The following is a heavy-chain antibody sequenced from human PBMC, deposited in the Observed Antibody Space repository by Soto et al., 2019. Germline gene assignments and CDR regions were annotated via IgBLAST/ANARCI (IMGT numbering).Heavy chain of an antibody. CDR2: SRDKVHSHTT. CDR1: GFTFSDHY. V-gene: IGHV3-72*01. CDR3: ARGVVSTGYFDY. J-gene: IGHJ4*02. D-gene: IGHD5-12*01. Sequence: EVQLAESGGGLVQPGGSLRLSCAASGFTFSDHYMDWVRQAPGKGLEWVGRSRDKVHSHTTEYAASVKGRFPISRGDSESSLYVQMNSLKTEDAAVYYCARGVVSTGYFDYWGQGTLVTVSS.